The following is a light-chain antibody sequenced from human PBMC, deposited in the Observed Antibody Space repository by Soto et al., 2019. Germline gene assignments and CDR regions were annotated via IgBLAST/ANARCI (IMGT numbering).Light chain of an antibody. V-gene: IGKV3-20*01. Sequence: ENVLTQSPGTLSLSPGERATLSCRASQNVISSYLAWYQQKPGQAPSLLVYATSSRAAGIPDRFSVSGSGTDFTLTISRLEPEDFAVYYCQQYDSSHLTFGGGTKVEIK. CDR3: QQYDSSHLT. J-gene: IGKJ4*01. CDR1: QNVISSY. CDR2: ATS.